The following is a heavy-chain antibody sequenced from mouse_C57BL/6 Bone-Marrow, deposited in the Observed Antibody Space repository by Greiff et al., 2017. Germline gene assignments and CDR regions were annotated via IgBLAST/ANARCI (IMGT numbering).Heavy chain of an antibody. V-gene: IGHV1-59*01. J-gene: IGHJ2*01. CDR2: IDPSDSYT. CDR3: ARLTTGVATRFDY. D-gene: IGHD1-1*01. CDR1: GYTFTSYW. Sequence: QVQLQQPGAELVRPGTSVKLSCKASGYTFTSYWMHWVKQRPGQGLEWIGVIDPSDSYTNYNQKFKGKATLTVDTSSSTAYMQRSSLTSADSAVYYCARLTTGVATRFDYWGQGTTLTVAS.